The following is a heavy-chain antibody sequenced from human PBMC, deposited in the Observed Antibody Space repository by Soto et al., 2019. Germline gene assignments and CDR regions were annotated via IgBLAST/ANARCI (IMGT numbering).Heavy chain of an antibody. V-gene: IGHV3-21*01. CDR3: ARDSVVVVPAASLDVLNYYYGMDV. CDR1: GFTFSSYS. J-gene: IGHJ6*02. CDR2: ISSSSSYI. Sequence: GGSLRLSCAASGFTFSSYSMNWVRQAPGKGLEWVSSISSSSSYIYYADSVKGRFTISRDNAKNSLYLQMNSLRAEDTAVYYCARDSVVVVPAASLDVLNYYYGMDVWGQGTTVTVSS. D-gene: IGHD2-2*01.